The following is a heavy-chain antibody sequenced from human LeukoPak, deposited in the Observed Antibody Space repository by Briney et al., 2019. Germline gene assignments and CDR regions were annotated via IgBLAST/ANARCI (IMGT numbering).Heavy chain of an antibody. V-gene: IGHV1-2*02. CDR3: ARDELVGATELPFDI. D-gene: IGHD1-26*01. CDR2: INPNSGGT. J-gene: IGHJ3*02. CDR1: GYTFTGYY. Sequence: ASVKVSCKASGYTFTGYYMHWVRQARGQGLEWMGWINPNSGGTNYAQKFQGRVTMARDTSISTAYMELSRLRSDDTAVYYCARDELVGATELPFDIWGQGTMVTVSS.